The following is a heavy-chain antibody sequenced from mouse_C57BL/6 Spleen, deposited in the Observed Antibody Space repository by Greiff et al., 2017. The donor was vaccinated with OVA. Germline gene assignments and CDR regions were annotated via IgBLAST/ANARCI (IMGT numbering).Heavy chain of an antibody. CDR2: IDPSDSET. D-gene: IGHD2-1*01. Sequence: QVQLQQPGAELVRPGSSVKLSCKASGYTFTSYWMHWVKQRPIQGLEWIGNIDPSDSETHYNQKFKDKATLTVDKSSSTAYMQLSSLTSEDSAVYYCARYPLYYGNYGYFDYWGQGTTLTVSS. J-gene: IGHJ2*01. CDR1: GYTFTSYW. CDR3: ARYPLYYGNYGYFDY. V-gene: IGHV1-52*01.